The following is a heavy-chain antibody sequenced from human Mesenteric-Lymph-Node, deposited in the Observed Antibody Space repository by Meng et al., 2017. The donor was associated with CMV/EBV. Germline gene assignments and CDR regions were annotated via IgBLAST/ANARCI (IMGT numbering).Heavy chain of an antibody. Sequence: SETLSLTCTVSGGSVRNPFSYWSWIRQSPGKGLEWIGNIYYIGTTDYNPSLKSRVINSVDTAKNQFSLDLRSVTAADTAVYYCASNSSSGGWFDPWGLGTLVTVSS. V-gene: IGHV4-61*01. CDR2: IYYIGTT. CDR1: GGSVRNPFSY. D-gene: IGHD6-6*01. CDR3: ASNSSSGGWFDP. J-gene: IGHJ5*02.